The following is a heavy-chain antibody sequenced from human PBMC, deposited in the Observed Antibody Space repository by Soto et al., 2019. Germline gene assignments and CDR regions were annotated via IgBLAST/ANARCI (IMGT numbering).Heavy chain of an antibody. CDR2: INPSGGST. D-gene: IGHD1-26*01. V-gene: IGHV1-46*01. J-gene: IGHJ3*02. Sequence: QVQLVQSGAEVKKPGASVKVSCKASGYTFTSYYMHWVRQAPGQGLEWMGIINPSGGSTSYAQKFQGRVTMTRDTSTSTVYMELSSLRSEDTAVYYCARLSCELRSGDAFDIWGQGTMVTVSS. CDR1: GYTFTSYY. CDR3: ARLSCELRSGDAFDI.